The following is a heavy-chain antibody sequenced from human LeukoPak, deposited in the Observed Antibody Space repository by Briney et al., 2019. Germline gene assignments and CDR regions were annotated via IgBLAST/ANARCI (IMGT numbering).Heavy chain of an antibody. D-gene: IGHD2-15*01. Sequence: SVKVSCKASGGTFSSYAISWVRQAPGQGLEWMGRIIPIVGTANYAQKFQGGVTITADESTSTAYMELSSLRSEDTAVYYCARVPYCSGGSCLLRGYYFDFWGQGTLVTVSS. CDR3: ARVPYCSGGSCLLRGYYFDF. J-gene: IGHJ4*02. CDR1: GGTFSSYA. CDR2: IIPIVGTA. V-gene: IGHV1-69*11.